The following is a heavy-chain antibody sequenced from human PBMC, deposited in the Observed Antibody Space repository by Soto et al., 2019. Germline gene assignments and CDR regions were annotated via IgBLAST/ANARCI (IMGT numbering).Heavy chain of an antibody. CDR2: ISWNSGNT. D-gene: IGHD2-2*01. CDR3: ARSPQYCYSTNCWAYVDY. CDR1: GFTFDNYA. V-gene: IGHV3-9*01. Sequence: EVQLVESGGGLVQPGRSLRLSCAASGFTFDNYAMHWVRQAPGKGLEWVSSISWNSGNTDYAGSVKGRFIISRDSAKNSLYLQMNSLRAEDTALYYCARSPQYCYSTNCWAYVDYVSQGSVVTVSP. J-gene: IGHJ4*02.